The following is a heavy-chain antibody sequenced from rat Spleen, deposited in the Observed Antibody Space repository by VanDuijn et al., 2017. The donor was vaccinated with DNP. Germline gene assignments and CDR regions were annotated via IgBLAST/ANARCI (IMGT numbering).Heavy chain of an antibody. Sequence: EVQLVESGGGSAQPGRSLKLSCAASGFTFSDYNMDWVRQAPKKGLEWVAAVSSDGSSTYYRDSVKGRFTISRNNAKNTLYLQMDSLRSEDTATYYCATEDYGYPFAYWGQGVMVTVSS. CDR3: ATEDYGYPFAY. CDR2: VSSDGSST. CDR1: GFTFSDYN. V-gene: IGHV5-7*01. D-gene: IGHD1-6*01. J-gene: IGHJ2*01.